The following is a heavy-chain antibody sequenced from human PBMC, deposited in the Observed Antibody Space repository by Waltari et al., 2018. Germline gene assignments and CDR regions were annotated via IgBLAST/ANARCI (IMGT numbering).Heavy chain of an antibody. CDR3: ARERRLGGVATSWFDP. D-gene: IGHD5-12*01. CDR2: IYYSVGT. V-gene: IGHV4-59*01. Sequence: QVQLQESGPGLVKPSETLSLTCTVSGGSISSYYWSWIRQPPGKGLEWIGYIYYSVGTNYNASLTSRVTISVDTSKNQFSLKLSSVTAADTAVYYCARERRLGGVATSWFDPWGQGTLVTVSS. CDR1: GGSISSYY. J-gene: IGHJ5*02.